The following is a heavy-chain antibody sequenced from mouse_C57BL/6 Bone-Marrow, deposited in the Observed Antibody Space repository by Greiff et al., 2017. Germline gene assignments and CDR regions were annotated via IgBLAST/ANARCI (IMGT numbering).Heavy chain of an antibody. Sequence: EVKLMESGAELVRPGASVKLSCTASGFNIKDDYMHWVKQRPEQGLEWIGWIDPENGDTEYASKFQGKATITADTSSNTAYLQLSSLTSEDTAVYYCTSRIYYDYGLFAYWGQGTLVTVSA. CDR1: GFNIKDDY. CDR3: TSRIYYDYGLFAY. D-gene: IGHD2-4*01. CDR2: IDPENGDT. V-gene: IGHV14-4*01. J-gene: IGHJ3*01.